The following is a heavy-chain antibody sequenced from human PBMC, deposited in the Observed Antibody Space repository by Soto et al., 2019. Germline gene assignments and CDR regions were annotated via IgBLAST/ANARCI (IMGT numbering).Heavy chain of an antibody. CDR2: ITGSGDSA. V-gene: IGHV3-23*01. D-gene: IGHD1-26*01. J-gene: IGHJ6*03. CDR1: GFTFNNYA. CDR3: AKGRGTNYYYHMDV. Sequence: EVQLLESGGGLVQPGGSLRLSCAASGFTFNNYAISWVRQAPGKGLEWVSTITGSGDSAYYAYSVKGRFIISRDNSKNTLYMQMHSLGAEESAIYYCAKGRGTNYYYHMDVWGGGTTVTVSS.